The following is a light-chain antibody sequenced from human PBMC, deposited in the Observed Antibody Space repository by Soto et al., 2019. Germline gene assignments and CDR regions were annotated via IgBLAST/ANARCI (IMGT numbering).Light chain of an antibody. CDR1: SSDVGAYNY. J-gene: IGLJ3*02. CDR3: QSYDNSLSGAWV. CDR2: EVS. Sequence: QSALTQPASVSGSPGQSITISCTGTSSDVGAYNYVSWYQQHPDRAPKLMIFEVSDRPSGVSNRFSGSNSGNTASLTISGLQAEDEADYYCQSYDNSLSGAWVFGGGTKLTVL. V-gene: IGLV2-14*01.